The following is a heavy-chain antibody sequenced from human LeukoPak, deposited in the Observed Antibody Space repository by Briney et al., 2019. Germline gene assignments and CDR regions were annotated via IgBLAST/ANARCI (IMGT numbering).Heavy chain of an antibody. CDR3: VGGEYSSSSLGDY. V-gene: IGHV3-53*01. Sequence: GGSLRLSCAVSGFTVSGNYMSWVRQAPGKGLEWVSLIYSGGTTYYADSVKGRFTISRDNSKNTLYLQMNSLRAEDTAVYYCVGGEYSSSSLGDYWGQGTLVTVSS. J-gene: IGHJ4*02. CDR1: GFTVSGNY. D-gene: IGHD6-6*01. CDR2: IYSGGTT.